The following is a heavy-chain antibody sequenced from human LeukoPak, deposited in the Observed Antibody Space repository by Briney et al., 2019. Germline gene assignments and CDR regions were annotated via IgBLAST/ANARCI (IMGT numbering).Heavy chain of an antibody. J-gene: IGHJ4*02. CDR1: GVSISSGGYY. V-gene: IGHV4-31*03. CDR3: ARGGDWLFDY. CDR2: IYYSGST. D-gene: IGHD2-21*02. Sequence: SETLSLTCTVSGVSISSGGYYWSWIRQHPGKGLEWIGYIYYSGSTYYNPSLKSRVTISVDTSKNQFSLKLSSVTAADTAVYYCARGGDWLFDYWGQGILVTVSS.